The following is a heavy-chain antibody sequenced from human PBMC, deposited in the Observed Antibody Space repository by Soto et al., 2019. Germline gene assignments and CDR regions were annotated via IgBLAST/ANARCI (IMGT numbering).Heavy chain of an antibody. CDR1: GFTFSSYA. Sequence: EVQLLESGGGLVQPGGSLRLSCAASGFTFSSYAMSWVRQAPGKGLEWVSAISGSGGSTYYADSVKGRFTISRDNSKNTLDLQMTSLRAEDTAVYYCANAPYGSGSYYTAYWGQGTLFTVSS. J-gene: IGHJ4*02. CDR2: ISGSGGST. D-gene: IGHD3-10*01. V-gene: IGHV3-23*01. CDR3: ANAPYGSGSYYTAY.